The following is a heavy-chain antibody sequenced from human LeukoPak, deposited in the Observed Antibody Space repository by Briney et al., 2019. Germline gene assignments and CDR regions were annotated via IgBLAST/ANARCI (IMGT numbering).Heavy chain of an antibody. CDR2: ISGSGGGT. Sequence: PGGSLRLSCAASGFTFSTYAMSWVRQAPGNGLEWVSAISGSGGGTYYADSVKGRFTISRDNSKNTLYLQMNSLRAEDTAVYYCARALYDFWSGYYITLDYYGMDVWGQGTTVTVSS. D-gene: IGHD3-3*01. CDR3: ARALYDFWSGYYITLDYYGMDV. J-gene: IGHJ6*02. V-gene: IGHV3-23*01. CDR1: GFTFSTYA.